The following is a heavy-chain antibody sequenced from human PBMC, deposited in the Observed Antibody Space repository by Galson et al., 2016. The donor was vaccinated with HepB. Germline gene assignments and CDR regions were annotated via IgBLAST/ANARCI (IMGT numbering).Heavy chain of an antibody. Sequence: SLRLSCAASGFTFSIYPMHWVRQAPGKGLEYVSAIATDGGGTFYADSVKGRFTISRDNSKNTLYLQMNSLRAKDTAVYYCATPRGYSYGYWDDTTTDYWGQGTLVTVSS. J-gene: IGHJ4*02. D-gene: IGHD5-18*01. CDR1: GFTFSIYP. V-gene: IGHV3-64*04. CDR3: ATPRGYSYGYWDDTTTDY. CDR2: IATDGGGT.